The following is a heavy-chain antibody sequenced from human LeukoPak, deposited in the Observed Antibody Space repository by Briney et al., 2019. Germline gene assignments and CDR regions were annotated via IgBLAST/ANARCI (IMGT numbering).Heavy chain of an antibody. Sequence: PSETLSLTCTVSGGSISSYYWSWIRQPPGKGLEWIGYIYYSGSTNYNPSLKSRVTISVDTSKNQFSLKLSSVTAADTAVYYCARVADSTLDYWARGTLFTVSS. CDR1: GGSISSYY. D-gene: IGHD2-2*01. CDR2: IYYSGST. V-gene: IGHV4-59*01. CDR3: ARVADSTLDY. J-gene: IGHJ4*02.